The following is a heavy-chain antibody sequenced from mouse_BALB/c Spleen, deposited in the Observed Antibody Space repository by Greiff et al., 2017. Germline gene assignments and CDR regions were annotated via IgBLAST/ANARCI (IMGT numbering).Heavy chain of an antibody. D-gene: IGHD1-1*01. J-gene: IGHJ4*01. Sequence: VQLKQSGPELVKPGASVKISCKASGYSFTGYYMHWVKQSHVKSLEWIGRINPYNGATSYNQNFKDKASLTVDKSSSTAYMELHSLTSEDSAVYYCARGLLPLMDYWGQGTSVTVSS. CDR3: ARGLLPLMDY. V-gene: IGHV1-31*01. CDR2: INPYNGAT. CDR1: GYSFTGYY.